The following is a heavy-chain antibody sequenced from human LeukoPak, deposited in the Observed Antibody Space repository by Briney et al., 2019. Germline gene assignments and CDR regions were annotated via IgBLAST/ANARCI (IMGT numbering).Heavy chain of an antibody. Sequence: SVKVSCKASGGTFSSYAISWVRQAPGQGLEWMGRIIPILGIANYAQKFQGRVTITADKSTSTAYMALSRLRSDDTAVYYCARCNSASCPWVYWGQGTLVTVSS. D-gene: IGHD2-2*01. CDR3: ARCNSASCPWVY. J-gene: IGHJ4*02. CDR2: IIPILGIA. V-gene: IGHV1-69*04. CDR1: GGTFSSYA.